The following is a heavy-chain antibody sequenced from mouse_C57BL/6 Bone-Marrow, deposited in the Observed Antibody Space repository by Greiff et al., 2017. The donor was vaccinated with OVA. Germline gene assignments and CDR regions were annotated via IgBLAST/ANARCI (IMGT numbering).Heavy chain of an antibody. CDR1: GYAFSSSW. D-gene: IGHD1-1*01. CDR3: APLSTTVAYYYAMDY. CDR2: IYPGDGDT. V-gene: IGHV1-82*01. J-gene: IGHJ4*01. Sequence: QVQLQQSGPELVKPGASVKISCKASGYAFSSSWMNWVKQRPGKGLEWIGRIYPGDGDTNYNGKFKGKATLTADKSTSTAYMQLSSLTSEDSAVYFCAPLSTTVAYYYAMDYWGQGTSVTVSS.